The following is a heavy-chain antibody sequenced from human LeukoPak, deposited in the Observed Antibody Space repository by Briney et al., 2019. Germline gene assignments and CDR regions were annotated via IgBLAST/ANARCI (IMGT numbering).Heavy chain of an antibody. CDR3: ARGFTIFGVVNDGFDI. V-gene: IGHV3-30*02. CDR1: GFTFSSYG. D-gene: IGHD3-3*01. CDR2: IRYDGSNK. Sequence: QPGGSLRLSCAASGFTFSSYGMHWVRQAPGKGLEWVAFIRYDGSNKYYADSAKGRFTISRDNSKNTLYPQMNSLRAEDTAVYYCARGFTIFGVVNDGFDIWGQGTKVTVSS. J-gene: IGHJ3*02.